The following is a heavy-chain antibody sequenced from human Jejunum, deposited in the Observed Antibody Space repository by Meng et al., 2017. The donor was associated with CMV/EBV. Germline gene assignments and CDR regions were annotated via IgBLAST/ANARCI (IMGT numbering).Heavy chain of an antibody. V-gene: IGHV3-64*01. CDR1: GFTFSSFT. CDR2: ITGHGDST. CDR3: ARVEYSGSYYY. J-gene: IGHJ4*02. D-gene: IGHD3-10*01. Sequence: CAASGFTFSSFTMHWVRQAPGKGLEFVSGITGHGDSTYYANSVEGRFTISRDNSKNTLYLQMGSLRPEDMAVYYCARVEYSGSYYYWGQGTLVTVSS.